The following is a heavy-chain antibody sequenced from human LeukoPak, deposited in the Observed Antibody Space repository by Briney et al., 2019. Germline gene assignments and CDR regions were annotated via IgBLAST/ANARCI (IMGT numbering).Heavy chain of an antibody. CDR2: INHSGST. D-gene: IGHD6-19*01. V-gene: IGHV4-34*01. Sequence: SETLSLTCAVYGGSFSGYYWSWIRQPPGKGLEWIGEINHSGSTNYNPSLKSRVTISVDTSKNQFSLKLSSVTAADTAVYYCARGAVASTDIGDYWGQGTLVTVSS. CDR3: ARGAVASTDIGDY. J-gene: IGHJ4*02. CDR1: GGSFSGYY.